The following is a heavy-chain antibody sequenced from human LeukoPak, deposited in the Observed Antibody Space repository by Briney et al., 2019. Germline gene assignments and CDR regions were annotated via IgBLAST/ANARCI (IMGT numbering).Heavy chain of an antibody. CDR3: ARVRGYSGYVLGYWLDP. D-gene: IGHD5-12*01. V-gene: IGHV3-48*03. CDR2: ISSGGYTI. J-gene: IGHJ5*02. CDR1: GFTFSSYD. Sequence: PGGFLRLSCAASGFTFSSYDMNWVRQAPGKGLEWVSSISSGGYTIYYADSVKGRFTISRDNAKNSLFLQMNSLRAEDTAVYYCARVRGYSGYVLGYWLDPWGQGTLVTVSS.